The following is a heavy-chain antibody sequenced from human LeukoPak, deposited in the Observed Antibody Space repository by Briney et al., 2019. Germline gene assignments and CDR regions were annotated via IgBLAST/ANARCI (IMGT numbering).Heavy chain of an antibody. Sequence: GGSLRLSCAASGFSLRSSEMNWVRQAPGKGPEWVAHINSADNVEYYTDSVRGRFTMSRDNAKDLLYLQMNSLRDEDTAVYYCARDNGMTSGWYAGRIDYYYGIDVWGQGTTVTVSS. CDR1: GFSLRSSE. CDR3: ARDNGMTSGWYAGRIDYYYGIDV. V-gene: IGHV3-48*03. J-gene: IGHJ6*02. CDR2: INSADNVE. D-gene: IGHD6-19*01.